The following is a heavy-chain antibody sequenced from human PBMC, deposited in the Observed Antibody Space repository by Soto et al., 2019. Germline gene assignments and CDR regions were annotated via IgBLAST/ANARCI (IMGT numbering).Heavy chain of an antibody. V-gene: IGHV1-69*13. Sequence: GASVKVSCKASGGTFSSYAISWVRQAPGQGLEWMGGIIPIFGTANYAQKFQGRVTITADESTSTAYMELSSLRSEDTAVYYCARDREDSGSPYAFDIWGQGTMVTVS. D-gene: IGHD1-26*01. CDR2: IIPIFGTA. CDR1: GGTFSSYA. J-gene: IGHJ3*02. CDR3: ARDREDSGSPYAFDI.